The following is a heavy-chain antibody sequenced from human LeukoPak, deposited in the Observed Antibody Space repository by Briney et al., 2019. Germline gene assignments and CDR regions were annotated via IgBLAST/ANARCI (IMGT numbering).Heavy chain of an antibody. CDR2: IRSYGNNK. J-gene: IGHJ4*02. CDR1: GFTFSSYV. Sequence: GGSLRLSCAASGFTFSSYVMHWVRQAPGKGLGLVAFIRSYGNNKYYADSVKGRFTISRDNSKNTLYLQMNSLRADDTAVYYCAKDPGSESNGPDYWGQGTLVTVSS. CDR3: AKDPGSESNGPDY. V-gene: IGHV3-30*02.